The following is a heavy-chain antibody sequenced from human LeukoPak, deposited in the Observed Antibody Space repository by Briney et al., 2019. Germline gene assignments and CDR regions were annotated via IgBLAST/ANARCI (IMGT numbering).Heavy chain of an antibody. Sequence: GGSLRLSCAASGFTFSSYAMHWVRQAPGKGLEWVAVISYDGSNKYYADSVKGRFTISRDNSKNTLYLQMNSLRAEDTAVYYCARDPSDSGWYKDYYYGMDVWGQGTTVTVSS. V-gene: IGHV3-30-3*01. D-gene: IGHD6-19*01. CDR2: ISYDGSNK. CDR3: ARDPSDSGWYKDYYYGMDV. CDR1: GFTFSSYA. J-gene: IGHJ6*02.